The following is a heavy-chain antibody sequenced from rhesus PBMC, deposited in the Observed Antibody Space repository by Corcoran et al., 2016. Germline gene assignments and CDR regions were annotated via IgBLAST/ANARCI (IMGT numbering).Heavy chain of an antibody. D-gene: IGHD6-37*01. Sequence: QVQLQESGPVLVKPSETLSLSCPVSGASISSYWWRWLRQPPVKGLEWIGEINGNSGSTKYNPSLNIRVTISRDTSKNQFSLKLSSVTAADTAVYYCAIDYSGGWSYWGQGVLVTVSS. CDR1: GASISSYW. V-gene: IGHV4-80*01. CDR3: AIDYSGGWSY. CDR2: INGNSGST. J-gene: IGHJ4*01.